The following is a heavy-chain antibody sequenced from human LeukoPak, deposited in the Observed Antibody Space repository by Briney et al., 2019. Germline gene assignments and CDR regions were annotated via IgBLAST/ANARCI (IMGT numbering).Heavy chain of an antibody. CDR1: GFTFSSYE. J-gene: IGHJ4*02. D-gene: IGHD6-19*01. Sequence: GGSLRLSCAASGFTFSSYEMNWVRQAPGKGLEWVSYISSSGSTIYYADSVKGRFTISRDNAKNSLYLQMNSLRAEDTAVYYCARVLAIAVAGDFDHWGQGTLVTVSS. V-gene: IGHV3-48*03. CDR3: ARVLAIAVAGDFDH. CDR2: ISSSGSTI.